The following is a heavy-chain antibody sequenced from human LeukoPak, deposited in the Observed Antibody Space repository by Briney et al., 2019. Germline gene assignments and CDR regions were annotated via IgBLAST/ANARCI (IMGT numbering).Heavy chain of an antibody. CDR2: INHSGST. D-gene: IGHD3-3*01. V-gene: IGHV4-34*01. CDR1: GGSFSGYY. J-gene: IGHJ6*03. CDR3: ARGRSKRRDYDFWSGYPHREGYYYYMDV. Sequence: SETLSLTCAVYGGSFSGYYWSWIRQPPGMGLEWIGEINHSGSTNYNPSLKSRVTISVDTSKNQFSLKLSSVTAADTAVYYCARGRSKRRDYDFWSGYPHREGYYYYMDVWGKGTTVTVSS.